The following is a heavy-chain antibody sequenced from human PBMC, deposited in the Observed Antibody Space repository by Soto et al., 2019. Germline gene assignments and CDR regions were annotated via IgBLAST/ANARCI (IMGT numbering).Heavy chain of an antibody. J-gene: IGHJ4*02. Sequence: QVHLLESGPGLVKPSETLSLTCTVSGASIRNYYWSWIRQPPGKGLEWIGFSYYSGSTNYNPSLNSRVTMSVDTSKNQFSLKLTSVTAADTAVYYCARDQNGSPHFDYWGQGILVTVSS. D-gene: IGHD1-26*01. CDR2: SYYSGST. CDR3: ARDQNGSPHFDY. CDR1: GASIRNYY. V-gene: IGHV4-59*01.